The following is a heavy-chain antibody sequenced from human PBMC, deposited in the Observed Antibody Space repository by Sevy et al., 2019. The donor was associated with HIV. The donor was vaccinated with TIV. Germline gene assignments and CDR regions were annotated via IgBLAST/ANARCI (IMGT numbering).Heavy chain of an antibody. D-gene: IGHD3-22*01. V-gene: IGHV1-69*13. CDR3: ARDRYPTYYSHSGGSPSFDY. CDR1: GGTFSSYA. J-gene: IGHJ4*02. CDR2: IIHIFRTA. Sequence: AAVKVSCKASGGTFSSYAISWVRQAPGQGLEWMGGIIHIFRTANYAQKFQGRVTTTADESTSSAYMELSSLRSEDTAVSYRARDRYPTYYSHSGGSPSFDYWGQGTRVSVSS.